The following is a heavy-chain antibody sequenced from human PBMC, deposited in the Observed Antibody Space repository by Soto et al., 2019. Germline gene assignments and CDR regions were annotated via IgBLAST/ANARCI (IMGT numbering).Heavy chain of an antibody. CDR1: GYSFTTYW. J-gene: IGHJ6*02. V-gene: IGHV5-10-1*01. D-gene: IGHD2-15*01. CDR3: ASSVGAAQRLYYYYGMDV. CDR2: IDPSDSYT. Sequence: PGESLKISCKGSGYSFTTYWISWVRQMPGKGLEWMGRIDPSDSYTNYSPSFQGHVTISADKSISTAYLQWSSLKASDTAMYYCASSVGAAQRLYYYYGMDVWGQGTTVTVSS.